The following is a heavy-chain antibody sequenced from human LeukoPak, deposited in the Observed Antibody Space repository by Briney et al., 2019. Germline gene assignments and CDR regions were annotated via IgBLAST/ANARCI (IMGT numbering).Heavy chain of an antibody. J-gene: IGHJ2*01. D-gene: IGHD5-24*01. V-gene: IGHV1-2*06. CDR1: GYTFTGYC. CDR2: INPNSGGT. CDR3: AREGGGYKRGDWYFDL. Sequence: ASVKVSCKASGYTFTGYCMHWVRQAPGQGLEWMGRINPNSGGTNYAQKFQGRVTMTRDTSISTAYMELSRLRSDDAAVYYCAREGGGYKRGDWYFDLWGRGTLVTVSS.